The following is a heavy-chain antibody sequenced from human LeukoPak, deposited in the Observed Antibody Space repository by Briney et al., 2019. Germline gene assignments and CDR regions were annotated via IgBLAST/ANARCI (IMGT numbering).Heavy chain of an antibody. CDR3: AKALPIVGATYYFDY. CDR2: ISWNSGSI. V-gene: IGHV3-9*01. Sequence: GGSLRLSCAASGFTFDDYAMHWVRQAPGKGLEWVSGISWNSGSIGYADSVKGRFTISRDNAKNSLYLQMNSLRAEDTALYYCAKALPIVGATYYFDYWGQGTLVTVSS. J-gene: IGHJ4*02. CDR1: GFTFDDYA. D-gene: IGHD1-26*01.